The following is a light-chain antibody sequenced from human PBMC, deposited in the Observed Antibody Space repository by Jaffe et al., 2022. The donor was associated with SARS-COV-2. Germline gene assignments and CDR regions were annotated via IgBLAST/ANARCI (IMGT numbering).Light chain of an antibody. V-gene: IGLV2-11*01. CDR1: SSDVGGYNY. J-gene: IGLJ2*01. CDR3: CSYAGSYTYVV. Sequence: QSALTQPRSVSGSPGQSVTISCTGTSSDVGGYNYVSWYQQHPGKAPKFMIYDVNKRPSGVPDRFSGSKSGNTASLTISGLQAEDEAYYYCCSYAGSYTYVVFGGGTKLTVL. CDR2: DVN.